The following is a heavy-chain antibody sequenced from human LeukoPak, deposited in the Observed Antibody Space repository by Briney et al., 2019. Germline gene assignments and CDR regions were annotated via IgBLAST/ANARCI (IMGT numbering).Heavy chain of an antibody. D-gene: IGHD1-26*01. Sequence: SETLSLTCTVSAGSISNYYWSWIRQPPGKGLEWIGYIYYSGTTNYNPSLKSRVTISVDKSKNQFSLKLSSVTAADTAVYYCARDRSISGSYYGDFDYWGQGTLVTVSS. CDR2: IYYSGTT. J-gene: IGHJ4*02. CDR3: ARDRSISGSYYGDFDY. CDR1: AGSISNYY. V-gene: IGHV4-59*12.